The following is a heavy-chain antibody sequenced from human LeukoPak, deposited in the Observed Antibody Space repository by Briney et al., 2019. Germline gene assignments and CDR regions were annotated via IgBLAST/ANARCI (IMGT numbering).Heavy chain of an antibody. V-gene: IGHV3-33*06. D-gene: IGHD2-2*01. CDR3: AKDATYCSSTSCDTYYYYYMDV. J-gene: IGHJ6*03. CDR1: GFTFSNYW. Sequence: TGGSLRLSCAASGFTFSNYWMTWVRQPPGKGLEWVAVIWYDGNSKYYADSVKGRFTISRDNSKNTLYLQMNSLRAEDTAVYYCAKDATYCSSTSCDTYYYYYMDVWGKGTTVTVSS. CDR2: IWYDGNSK.